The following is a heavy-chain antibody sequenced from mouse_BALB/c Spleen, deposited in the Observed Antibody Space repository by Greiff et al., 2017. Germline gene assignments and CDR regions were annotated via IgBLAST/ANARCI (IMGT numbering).Heavy chain of an antibody. V-gene: IGHV5-9-3*01. D-gene: IGHD1-1*01. CDR3: ASTTVVEDYAMDY. Sequence: EVQLVESGGGLVKPGGSLKLSCAASGFTFSSYAMSWVRQTPEKRLEWVATISSGGSYTYYPDSVKGRFTISRDNAKNTLYLQMSSLRSEDTAMYYCASTTVVEDYAMDYWGQGTSVTVSA. CDR1: GFTFSSYA. J-gene: IGHJ4*01. CDR2: ISSGGSYT.